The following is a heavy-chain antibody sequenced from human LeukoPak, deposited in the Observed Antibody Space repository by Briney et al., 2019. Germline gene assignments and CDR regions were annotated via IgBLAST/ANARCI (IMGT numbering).Heavy chain of an antibody. V-gene: IGHV4-59*01. CDR2: IYYSGST. D-gene: IGHD6-19*01. J-gene: IGHJ4*02. CDR3: ARHPPRIAVAGGPGDY. Sequence: SETLSLTCTVSGGSISSYYWSWIRQPPGKGLEWIGCIYYSGSTNYNPSLKSRVTISVDTSKNQFSLKLSSVTAADTAVYYCARHPPRIAVAGGPGDYWGQGTLVTVSS. CDR1: GGSISSYY.